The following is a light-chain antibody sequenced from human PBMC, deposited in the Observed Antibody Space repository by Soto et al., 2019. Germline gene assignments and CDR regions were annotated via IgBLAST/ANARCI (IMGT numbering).Light chain of an antibody. Sequence: AIRMTHSPSSLFASTGDRVTITCRASQGISSYLAWYQQKPGKAPKLLIYAASTLQSGVPSRFSGSGSGTDFTLTINSLQPEDLATYYCQQLNSYPITFGQGTRLEIK. CDR2: AAS. CDR3: QQLNSYPIT. V-gene: IGKV1-8*01. CDR1: QGISSY. J-gene: IGKJ5*01.